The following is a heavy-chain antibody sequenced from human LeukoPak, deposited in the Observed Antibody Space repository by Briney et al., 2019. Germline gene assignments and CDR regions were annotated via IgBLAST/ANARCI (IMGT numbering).Heavy chain of an antibody. J-gene: IGHJ4*02. CDR2: INHSEST. CDR1: RGSFSGYY. D-gene: IGHD3-22*01. CDR3: ARSAPPYYYDSSGYYPRHPFDY. V-gene: IGHV4-34*01. Sequence: PSEALSLTCAVSRGSFSGYYWSWIRQPPGKGLEWIGEINHSESTNYNPSLKSRVTISVDTSKNQFSLKLSSVTAADTAVYYCARSAPPYYYDSSGYYPRHPFDYWGQGTLVTVSS.